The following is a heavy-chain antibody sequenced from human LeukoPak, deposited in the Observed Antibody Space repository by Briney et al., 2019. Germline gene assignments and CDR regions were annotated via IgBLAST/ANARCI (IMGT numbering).Heavy chain of an antibody. V-gene: IGHV1-69*06. CDR1: GGTFCSYA. J-gene: IGHJ3*02. Sequence: SVKVSCKASGGTFCSYAISWVRQAPGQGLEWMGGIIPIFGTANYAQKFQGRVTITADKSTSTAYMELSSLRSEDTAVYYCAREGVPDAFDIWGQGTMVTVSS. D-gene: IGHD3-10*01. CDR2: IIPIFGTA. CDR3: AREGVPDAFDI.